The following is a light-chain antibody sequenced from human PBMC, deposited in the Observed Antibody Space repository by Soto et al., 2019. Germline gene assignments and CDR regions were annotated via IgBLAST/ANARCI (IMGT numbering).Light chain of an antibody. CDR1: QSVSSY. CDR2: DAS. J-gene: IGKJ5*01. CDR3: QQRSNWPPT. Sequence: EIVLTQSPATLSLSPGERATLSCRASQSVSSYLAWYQQKPGQAPRLLIYDASNRATGIPDRFSGSGSGTEFTLNISSLATEDFAVYYCQQRSNWPPTFGQGTRLEIK. V-gene: IGKV3-11*01.